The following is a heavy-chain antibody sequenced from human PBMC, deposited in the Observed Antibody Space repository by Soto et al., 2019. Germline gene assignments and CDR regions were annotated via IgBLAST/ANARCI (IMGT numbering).Heavy chain of an antibody. D-gene: IGHD2-21*01. CDR2: INQDVSEK. CDR1: GFTFSSYW. Sequence: EVQLVESGGGLVQPGGSLRLSCAASGFTFSSYWMSWVRQAPGKGLEWVANINQDVSEKYYVDSVRGRFTISRDNAKNSLFLQMSSLRAEDTAVYFCARDNGLAGSFDPWGQGTLVTVSS. CDR3: ARDNGLAGSFDP. J-gene: IGHJ5*02. V-gene: IGHV3-7*01.